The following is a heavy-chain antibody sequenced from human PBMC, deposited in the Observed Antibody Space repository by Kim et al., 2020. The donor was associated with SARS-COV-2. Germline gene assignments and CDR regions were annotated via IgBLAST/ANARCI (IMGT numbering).Heavy chain of an antibody. CDR3: ARDGRTFGAVVVRGFDY. V-gene: IGHV3-30*01. D-gene: IGHD3-16*02. Sequence: SGMGRFTISRDNAKNTLSLQMNSLRAEDTAIYYCARDGRTFGAVVVRGFDYWGQGTLVTVSS. J-gene: IGHJ4*02.